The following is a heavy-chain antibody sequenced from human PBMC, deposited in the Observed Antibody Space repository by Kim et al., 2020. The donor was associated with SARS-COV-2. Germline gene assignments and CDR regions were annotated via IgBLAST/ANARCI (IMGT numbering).Heavy chain of an antibody. D-gene: IGHD6-13*01. V-gene: IGHV3-21*01. CDR3: ARESAGASYSSSWYRLKKTTATFDY. CDR2: ISSSSSYI. CDR1: GFTFSSYS. J-gene: IGHJ4*02. Sequence: GGSLRLSCAASGFTFSSYSMNWVRQAPGKGLEWVSSISSSSSYIYYADSVKGRFTISRDNAKNSLYLQMNSLRAEDTAVYYCARESAGASYSSSWYRLKKTTATFDYWGQGTLVTVSS.